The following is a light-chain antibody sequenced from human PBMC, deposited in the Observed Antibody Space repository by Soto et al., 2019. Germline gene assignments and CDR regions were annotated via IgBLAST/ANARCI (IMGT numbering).Light chain of an antibody. CDR1: SSDVGGYNY. Sequence: QSALTQPRSVSGSPGQSVTISCTGTSSDVGGYNYVSWYQQHPGKAPKLMIYDVSKRPSGFPDRFSGSKSGNTASLTISGLQAEDEADYYCCSYAGSYVVFGTGTKVTVL. V-gene: IGLV2-11*01. J-gene: IGLJ1*01. CDR2: DVS. CDR3: CSYAGSYVV.